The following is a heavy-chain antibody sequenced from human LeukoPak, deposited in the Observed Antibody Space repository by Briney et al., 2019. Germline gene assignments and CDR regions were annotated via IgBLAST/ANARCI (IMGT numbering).Heavy chain of an antibody. CDR2: IYYSGST. D-gene: IGHD5-24*01. CDR1: GGSITSGAHY. J-gene: IGHJ4*02. Sequence: KPSQTLSLTCSVSGGSITSGAHYWTWIRQHPGKGLERIGYIYYSGSTYYNPSLKGRVTISVDTSKNQFSLKLSSVTAADTAVYYCARQMATSTSMPFDYWGQGTLVTVSS. V-gene: IGHV4-31*03. CDR3: ARQMATSTSMPFDY.